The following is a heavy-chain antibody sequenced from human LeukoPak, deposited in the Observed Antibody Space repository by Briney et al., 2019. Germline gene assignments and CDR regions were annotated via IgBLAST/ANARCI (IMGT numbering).Heavy chain of an antibody. J-gene: IGHJ3*02. D-gene: IGHD3-22*01. Sequence: GASVKVSCKASGYTFTSYDINWVRQATGQGLEWMGWMNPNSGNTGYAQKFQGRVTITRNTSISTAYMELSSLRSEDTAVYYCARTYYYDSSPAFDIWGQGIMVTVSS. CDR1: GYTFTSYD. CDR3: ARTYYYDSSPAFDI. V-gene: IGHV1-8*03. CDR2: MNPNSGNT.